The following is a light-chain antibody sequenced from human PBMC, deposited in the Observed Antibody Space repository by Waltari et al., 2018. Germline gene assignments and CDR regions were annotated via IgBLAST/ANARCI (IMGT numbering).Light chain of an antibody. CDR3: QSYDGSLGGAV. CDR2: PTN. V-gene: IGLV1-40*01. Sequence: QSVLTQPPSVSGTPGQRVTISCTGSSSNIGAGYDVHWYQQLPGTAPKLLIYPTNNRPSGVHDRFSGSKSGTSASLAITGLQAEDEADYYCQSYDGSLGGAVFGGGTQLTVL. J-gene: IGLJ7*01. CDR1: SSNIGAGYD.